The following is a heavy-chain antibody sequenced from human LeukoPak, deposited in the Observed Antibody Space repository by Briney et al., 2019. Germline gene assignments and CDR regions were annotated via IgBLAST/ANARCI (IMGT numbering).Heavy chain of an antibody. D-gene: IGHD5-24*01. Sequence: ASVKVSCKASGYTFTSYGISWVRRAPGQGLEWMGWISAYNGNTNYAQKLQGRVTMTTDTSTSTAYMELRSLRSDDTAVYYCARDPDGYNLNYASDDAFDIWGQGTMVTVSS. CDR2: ISAYNGNT. J-gene: IGHJ3*02. V-gene: IGHV1-18*01. CDR3: ARDPDGYNLNYASDDAFDI. CDR1: GYTFTSYG.